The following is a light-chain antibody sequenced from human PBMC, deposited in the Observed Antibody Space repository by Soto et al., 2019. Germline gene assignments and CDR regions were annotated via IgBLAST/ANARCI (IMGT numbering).Light chain of an antibody. CDR2: DAS. Sequence: EIVLTQSPATLSLSPGERATLSCRASQSVSSYLAWYQQKPGQAPRLLIYDASNRATGNPARFSGSASGTALTRTISSLEPEDVAVYYCQQRSNWHLTFGGGTKVEIK. CDR1: QSVSSY. V-gene: IGKV3-11*01. CDR3: QQRSNWHLT. J-gene: IGKJ4*01.